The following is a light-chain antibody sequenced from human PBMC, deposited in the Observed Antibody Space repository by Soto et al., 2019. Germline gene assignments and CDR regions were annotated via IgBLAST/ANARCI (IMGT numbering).Light chain of an antibody. V-gene: IGKV1-27*01. J-gene: IGKJ3*01. CDR3: QKYSSVPV. CDR2: AAS. CDR1: QGIRNF. Sequence: DIQMTQSPTSLSASVGDRVTITCRASQGIRNFVAWYQQKPGKAPKLLIHAASTLQSGVPSRFSGSGSGTDFTLTFNGMQPEDVATYFCQKYSSVPVFGPGTKVEIK.